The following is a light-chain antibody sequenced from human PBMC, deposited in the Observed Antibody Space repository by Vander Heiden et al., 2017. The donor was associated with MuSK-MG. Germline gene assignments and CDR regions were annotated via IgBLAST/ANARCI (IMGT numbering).Light chain of an antibody. J-gene: IGLJ2*01. V-gene: IGLV1-40*01. CDR2: GNS. CDR1: SSNIGAGYD. Sequence: QSVLTPPPSVSGAPGQRVTISCTGSSSNIGAGYDVHWYQQLPGTAPKLLIYGNSNRPSGVPDRFSGSKSGTSASLAITGLQAEDEADYYCQSYDSSQRVVFGGGTKLTVL. CDR3: QSYDSSQRVV.